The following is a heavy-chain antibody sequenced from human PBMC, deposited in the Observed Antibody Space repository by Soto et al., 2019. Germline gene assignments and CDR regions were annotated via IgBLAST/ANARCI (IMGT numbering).Heavy chain of an antibody. CDR2: IYYSGST. D-gene: IGHD2-2*02. CDR1: VVSISSGGYY. V-gene: IGHV4-31*03. J-gene: IGHJ4*02. Sequence: SETLSLTCTFSVVSISSGGYYCSWMRQHPWKGLEWIGYIYYSGSTYYNPSLKSRVTISVDTSKNQFSLKLSSVTAADTAVYYCARGWDCSSTSCYRDYFEYWGQGTLVSVS. CDR3: ARGWDCSSTSCYRDYFEY.